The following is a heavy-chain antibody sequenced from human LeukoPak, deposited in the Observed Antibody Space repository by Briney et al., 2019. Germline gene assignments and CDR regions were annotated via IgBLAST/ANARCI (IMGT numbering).Heavy chain of an antibody. J-gene: IGHJ4*02. CDR3: ARGQTVRSYEF. CDR2: VYDSGVT. Sequence: PSETLSLTCTVAGGSISSYMWTWIRQTPEKGPEWMGHVYDSGVTDYNPALKSRVTISLDRSKDHFSLQVRAVTAADTAIYYCARGQTVRSYEFWGQGTLVTVSS. D-gene: IGHD3-22*01. CDR1: GGSISSYM. V-gene: IGHV4-59*01.